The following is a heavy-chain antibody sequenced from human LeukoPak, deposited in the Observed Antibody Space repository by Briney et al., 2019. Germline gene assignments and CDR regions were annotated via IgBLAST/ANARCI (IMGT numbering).Heavy chain of an antibody. CDR1: DASLSGYY. V-gene: IGHV4-4*07. J-gene: IGHJ4*02. CDR3: ARGRQQLTILDS. CDR2: ITTSGST. D-gene: IGHD6-13*01. Sequence: SETLSLTCSVSDASLSGYYWTWIRQPAGKGLEWIGRITTSGSTYYNASLKSRLTMSLDTSKNQFSLKLSSVTAADTAVYYCARGRQQLTILDSWGQGTLVTVSS.